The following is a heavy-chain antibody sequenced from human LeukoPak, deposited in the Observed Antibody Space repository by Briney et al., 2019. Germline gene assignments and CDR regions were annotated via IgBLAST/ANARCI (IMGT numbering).Heavy chain of an antibody. CDR1: GGSFSGYY. D-gene: IGHD6-13*01. CDR2: INHSGST. Sequence: SETLSLTCAVYGGSFSGYYWSWIRQPPGKGLEWIGEINHSGSTNYNPSLKSRVTISVDTSKNQFSLKLNSVTAADTAVYYCARGRWHPSVRVDCWGQGTLVTVSS. V-gene: IGHV4-34*01. CDR3: ARGRWHPSVRVDC. J-gene: IGHJ4*02.